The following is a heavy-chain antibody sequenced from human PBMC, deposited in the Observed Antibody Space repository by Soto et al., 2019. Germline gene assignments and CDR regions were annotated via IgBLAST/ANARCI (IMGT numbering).Heavy chain of an antibody. CDR2: IDYTGRT. CDR1: GGPISSDAYF. Sequence: QVQLQESGPGLVKPSQALSLTCIVSGGPISSDAYFWTWVRLHPGKGLEWIGYIDYTGRTYFNPAPKPRLNMSIDTSQNQLFMNLTSMKAADTAVYFCGIASAMTYGVLFWGQGTVVTVSS. CDR3: GIASAMTYGVLF. J-gene: IGHJ3*01. D-gene: IGHD2-21*02. V-gene: IGHV4-31*03.